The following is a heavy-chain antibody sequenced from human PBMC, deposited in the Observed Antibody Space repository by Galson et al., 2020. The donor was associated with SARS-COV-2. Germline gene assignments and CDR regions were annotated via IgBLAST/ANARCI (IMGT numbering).Heavy chain of an antibody. CDR1: GFTFTNYT. D-gene: IGHD1-1*01. CDR2: IDNSNNYI. V-gene: IGHV3-21*01. Sequence: KIGESLQISCAATGFTFTNYTMNWVRQAPGKGLEWVSSIDNSNNYIYYADSVRGRFTMSRDNAKNSLSLHMNSLRAEDTAVYYCARDSGWNYYFDLWGQGTLVTVSS. J-gene: IGHJ4*02. CDR3: ARDSGWNYYFDL.